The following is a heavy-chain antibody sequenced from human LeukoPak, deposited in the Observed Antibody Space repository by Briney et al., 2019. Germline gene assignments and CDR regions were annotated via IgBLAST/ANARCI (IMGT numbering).Heavy chain of an antibody. Sequence: ASVKVSCKASGYTFTNYAMNWVRQAPGQGLEWMGWIHPSTGNPTYAQGFTGRFVFSFDTSVSTTYLQISSLKADDTAVYYCARAYQRLGELSLPNYWGQGTLVTVSS. J-gene: IGHJ4*02. CDR3: ARAYQRLGELSLPNY. CDR1: GYTFTNYA. V-gene: IGHV7-4-1*02. CDR2: IHPSTGNP. D-gene: IGHD3-16*02.